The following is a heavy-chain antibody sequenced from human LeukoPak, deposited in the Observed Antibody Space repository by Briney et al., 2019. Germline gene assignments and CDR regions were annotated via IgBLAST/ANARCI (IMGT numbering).Heavy chain of an antibody. V-gene: IGHV3-48*04. D-gene: IGHD2-2*01. CDR1: GFTFSSYS. CDR2: ISSSGSTI. CDR3: ARDCSSTSCGYYGMDV. Sequence: GGSLRLSCAASGFTFSSYSMNWVRQAPGKGLEWVSYISSSGSTIYYADYVKGRFTISRDNAKNSLYLQMNSLRAEDTAVYYCARDCSSTSCGYYGMDVWGQGTTVTVSS. J-gene: IGHJ6*02.